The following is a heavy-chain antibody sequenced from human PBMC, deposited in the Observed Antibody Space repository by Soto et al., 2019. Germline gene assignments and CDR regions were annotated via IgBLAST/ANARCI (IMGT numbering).Heavy chain of an antibody. CDR2: ISPDDGNT. Sequence: ASVKVSCKTSGYTFSSCTIAWVRQAPGQGLEWLGWISPDDGNTEYEQKFQGRVTMTADTLTNNAYMELRSLKYDDTAVYYCARVEAPFGESLHWGQGTPVTVSS. D-gene: IGHD3-10*01. CDR3: ARVEAPFGESLH. J-gene: IGHJ4*02. V-gene: IGHV1-18*01. CDR1: GYTFSSCT.